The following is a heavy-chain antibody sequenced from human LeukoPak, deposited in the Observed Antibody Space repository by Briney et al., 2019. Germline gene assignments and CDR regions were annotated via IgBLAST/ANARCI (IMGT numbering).Heavy chain of an antibody. D-gene: IGHD2-15*01. CDR1: GFTFSSYW. J-gene: IGHJ4*02. CDR3: AKCSGGSCAPATVIDY. V-gene: IGHV3-30*18. CDR2: ISYDGSNK. Sequence: GGSLRLSCAASGFTFSSYWMHWVRQAPGKGLEWVAVISYDGSNKYYADSVKGRFTISRDNSKNTLYLQMNSLRAEDTAVYYCAKCSGGSCAPATVIDYWGQGTLVTVSS.